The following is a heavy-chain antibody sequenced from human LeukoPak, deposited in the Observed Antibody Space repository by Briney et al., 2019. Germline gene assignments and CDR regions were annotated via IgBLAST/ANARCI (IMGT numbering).Heavy chain of an antibody. CDR1: GGSTSSGGYY. V-gene: IGHV4-30-2*01. CDR3: AREPLGGHGLGIVDY. J-gene: IGHJ4*02. CDR2: IYHSGST. D-gene: IGHD7-27*01. Sequence: SETLSLTCTVSGGSTSSGGYYWSWIRQPPGKGLEWIGYIYHSGSTYYNPSLKSRVTISVDRSKNQFSLKLSSVTAADTAVYYCAREPLGGHGLGIVDYWGQGTLVTVSS.